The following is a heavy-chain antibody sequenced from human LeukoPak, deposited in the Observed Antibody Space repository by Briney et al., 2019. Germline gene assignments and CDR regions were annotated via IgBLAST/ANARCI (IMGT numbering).Heavy chain of an antibody. CDR1: GFTFVNYA. D-gene: IGHD6-19*01. CDR3: AKARLSTGWAYNDY. V-gene: IGHV3-23*01. J-gene: IGHJ4*02. Sequence: GGSLRLSCAASGFTFVNYAMSWVRQAPGKGLEWVSAVVGAGTTTFYADSVKGRFTISRDNSKNTVYLQINSLRAGDTAVYYCAKARLSTGWAYNDYWGQGTLVTVSP. CDR2: VVGAGTTT.